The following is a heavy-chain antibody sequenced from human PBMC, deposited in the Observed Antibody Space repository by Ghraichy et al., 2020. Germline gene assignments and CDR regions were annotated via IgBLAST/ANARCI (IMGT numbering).Heavy chain of an antibody. Sequence: SEPLSLTCAVYGGSFSGYYWSWIRQPPGKGLEWIGEINHSGSTNYNPPLKSRVTISVDTSKNQFSLKLSSVTAADTAVYYCARGPRGLSNYYGMDVWGQGTTVTVSS. CDR2: INHSGST. V-gene: IGHV4-34*01. D-gene: IGHD1-26*01. J-gene: IGHJ6*02. CDR1: GGSFSGYY. CDR3: ARGPRGLSNYYGMDV.